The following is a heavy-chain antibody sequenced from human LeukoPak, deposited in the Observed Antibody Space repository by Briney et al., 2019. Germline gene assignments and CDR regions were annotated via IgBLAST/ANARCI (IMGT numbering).Heavy chain of an antibody. J-gene: IGHJ2*01. CDR3: VRGALPGDNWYFDL. CDR2: FGSAGDT. Sequence: GGSLRLSCATSGFPFASYDMHWVRQAPGKGLEWVSAFGSAGDTYYPGAVKGRFTISRDYAKNSLYLQMNNLRAGDTAVYFCVRGALPGDNWYFDLWGRGTLVTVSS. CDR1: GFPFASYD. V-gene: IGHV3-13*01.